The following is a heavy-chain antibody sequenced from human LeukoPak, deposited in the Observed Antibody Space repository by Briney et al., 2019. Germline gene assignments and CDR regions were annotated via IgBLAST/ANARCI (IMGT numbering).Heavy chain of an antibody. J-gene: IGHJ4*02. CDR3: ARDTADTAMVS. CDR1: GGSISSYY. Sequence: SETLSLTCTVSGGSISSYYWSWIRQPPGKGLEWTGYIYYSGSTNHNPSLKSRVTISVDTSKNQFSLKLSSVTAADTAVYYCARDTADTAMVSWGQGTLVTVSS. V-gene: IGHV4-59*01. CDR2: IYYSGST. D-gene: IGHD5-18*01.